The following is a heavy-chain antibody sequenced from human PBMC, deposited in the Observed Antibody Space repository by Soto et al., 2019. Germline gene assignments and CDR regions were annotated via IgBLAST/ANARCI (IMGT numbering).Heavy chain of an antibody. J-gene: IGHJ5*02. CDR2: IYSGGDT. Sequence: EVQLVESGGGLILPGRSLRLSCAASGVTVSNNYMRWVRQAPGKGLEWVSLIYSGGDTHYADSVKGRFTISRDSSKNTVYLQMNSLRAEDTAVYYCARDPPGIAAGGAGAWGQGTLVTVSS. D-gene: IGHD6-13*01. V-gene: IGHV3-53*01. CDR3: ARDPPGIAAGGAGA. CDR1: GVTVSNNY.